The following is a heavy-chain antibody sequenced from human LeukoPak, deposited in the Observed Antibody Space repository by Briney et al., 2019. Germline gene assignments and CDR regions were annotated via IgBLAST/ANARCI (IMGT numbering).Heavy chain of an antibody. CDR3: AREGQLLPRAEYFQH. J-gene: IGHJ1*01. V-gene: IGHV4-39*07. CDR2: IYYSGST. Sequence: SETLSLTCTVSGGSISSSSYYWGWIRQPPGKGLEWIGSIYYSGSTYYNPSLKSRVTISVDTSKNQFSLKLSSVTAADTSVYYCAREGQLLPRAEYFQHWGQGTLVTVSS. D-gene: IGHD2-2*01. CDR1: GGSISSSSYY.